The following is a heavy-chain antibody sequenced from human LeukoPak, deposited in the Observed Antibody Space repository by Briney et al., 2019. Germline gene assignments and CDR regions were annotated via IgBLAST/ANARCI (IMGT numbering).Heavy chain of an antibody. V-gene: IGHV4-39*01. CDR2: IYSSGST. Sequence: SETLSLTCTVSGASVSGSPYYWGWIRQPPGKGLEWIGSIYSSGSTYYNTSLQSRVAISIETSKNQISLRLKSVTAADTAMYYCAKSGGYGLIDYWGQGTLVTVSS. J-gene: IGHJ4*02. CDR1: GASVSGSPYY. D-gene: IGHD1-26*01. CDR3: AKSGGYGLIDY.